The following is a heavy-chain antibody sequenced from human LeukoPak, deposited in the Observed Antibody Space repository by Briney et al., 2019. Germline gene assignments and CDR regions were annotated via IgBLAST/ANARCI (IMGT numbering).Heavy chain of an antibody. CDR3: ARSEDYDILTGYAADFDY. D-gene: IGHD3-9*01. J-gene: IGHJ4*02. CDR1: GFTFSSYS. Sequence: GGSLRLSCAASGFTFSSYSKNWVRQAPGKGLEWVSSISSSSSYIYYADSVKGRFTISRDNAKNPLYLQMNSLRAEDTAVYYCARSEDYDILTGYAADFDYWGQGTLVTVSS. V-gene: IGHV3-21*01. CDR2: ISSSSSYI.